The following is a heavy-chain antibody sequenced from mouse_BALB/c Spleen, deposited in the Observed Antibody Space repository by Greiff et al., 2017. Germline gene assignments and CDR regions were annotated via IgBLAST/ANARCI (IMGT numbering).Heavy chain of an antibody. J-gene: IGHJ2*01. CDR2: IDPSDSYT. Sequence: QVQLKQPGAELVKPGASVKLSCKASGYTFTSYWMHWVKQRPGQGLEWIGEIDPSDSYTNYNQKFKGKATLTVDKSSSTAYMQLSSLTSEDSAVYYCARGGTTVVATGFDYWGQGTTLTVSS. V-gene: IGHV1-69*02. CDR1: GYTFTSYW. D-gene: IGHD1-1*01. CDR3: ARGGTTVVATGFDY.